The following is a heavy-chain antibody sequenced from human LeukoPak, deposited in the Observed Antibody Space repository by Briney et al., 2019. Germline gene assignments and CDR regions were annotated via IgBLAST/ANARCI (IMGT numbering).Heavy chain of an antibody. Sequence: ASVKVSCTASGYTFTSYGISWVRQAPGQGLEWMGWISAYNGNTNYAQKFQGRVTITTDESTSTAYMELSSLRSEDTAVYYCARGRSSSNRWWFDPWGQGTLVTVSS. V-gene: IGHV1-18*01. J-gene: IGHJ5*02. D-gene: IGHD6-6*01. CDR2: ISAYNGNT. CDR3: ARGRSSSNRWWFDP. CDR1: GYTFTSYG.